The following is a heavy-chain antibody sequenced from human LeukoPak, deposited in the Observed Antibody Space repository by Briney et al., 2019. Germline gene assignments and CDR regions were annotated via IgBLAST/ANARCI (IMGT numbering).Heavy chain of an antibody. CDR1: GFIFSSYW. V-gene: IGHV3-7*04. Sequence: PGGSLRLSCAGSGFIFSSYWMSWVRQAPGKGLEWVANIKQDGTEKYYVDSVKGRFTISRDNARNSLYLQMNSLRAEDRAVYYCARGSYGSGSYYTGDWFDPWGQGTLVTVSS. CDR3: ARGSYGSGSYYTGDWFDP. J-gene: IGHJ5*02. D-gene: IGHD3-10*01. CDR2: IKQDGTEK.